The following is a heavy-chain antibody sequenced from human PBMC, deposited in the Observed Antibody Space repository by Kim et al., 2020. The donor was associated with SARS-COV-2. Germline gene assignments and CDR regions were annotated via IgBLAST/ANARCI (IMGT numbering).Heavy chain of an antibody. CDR2: ISDNGGRT. J-gene: IGHJ6*01. Sequence: GGSLRLSCAASRFTFSKYAMSWVRQAPGKGLEWVSGISDNGGRTYYADSVKGRFTISRDNSKNTLFLQMNSLRAEDTAVYYCAKDLGYCSSSSCYPPYGMDVWGRGTTVTVSS. CDR3: AKDLGYCSSSSCYPPYGMDV. CDR1: RFTFSKYA. V-gene: IGHV3-23*01. D-gene: IGHD2-2*03.